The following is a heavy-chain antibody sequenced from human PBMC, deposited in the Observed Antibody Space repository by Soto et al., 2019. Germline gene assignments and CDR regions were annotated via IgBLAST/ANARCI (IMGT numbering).Heavy chain of an antibody. Sequence: SETLSLTCTVSGGSISISTYYWGWIRQPPGKGLEWIGSIYYTGSTYYNPSLKSRVTISVDTSKNQFSLKLDSVTAADTAVYYCARDPGNYFDYWGQGTLVTVSS. CDR2: IYYTGST. CDR3: ARDPGNYFDY. D-gene: IGHD3-10*01. V-gene: IGHV4-39*01. CDR1: GGSISISTYY. J-gene: IGHJ4*02.